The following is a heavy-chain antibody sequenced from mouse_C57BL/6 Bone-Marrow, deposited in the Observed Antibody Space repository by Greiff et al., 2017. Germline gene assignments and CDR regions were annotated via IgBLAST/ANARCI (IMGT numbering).Heavy chain of an antibody. V-gene: IGHV1-59*01. J-gene: IGHJ2*01. Sequence: VKLQQPGAELVRPGTSVKLSCKASGYTFTSYWMHWVKQRPGQGLEWIGVIDPSDSYTNYNQKFKGKATLTVDTSSSTAYMQLSSLTSGDSAVYYCASGDLWGQGTTLTVSS. D-gene: IGHD3-3*01. CDR3: ASGDL. CDR1: GYTFTSYW. CDR2: IDPSDSYT.